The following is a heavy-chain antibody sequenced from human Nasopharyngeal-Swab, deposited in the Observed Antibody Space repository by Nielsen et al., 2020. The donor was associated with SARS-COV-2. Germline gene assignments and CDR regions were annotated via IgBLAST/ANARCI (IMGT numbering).Heavy chain of an antibody. Sequence: GEALKISWAASGFTFSAHYMDWVRQAPGKGLEWVGRSRNKANSYTTEYAAAVKGRFTISRDDPKNSLYLQMSSLRTEDTALYYCARDLSNIWNSGLGVWGQGTTVIVSS. D-gene: IGHD1-7*01. CDR3: ARDLSNIWNSGLGV. CDR1: GFTFSAHY. J-gene: IGHJ6*02. CDR2: SRNKANSYTT. V-gene: IGHV3-72*01.